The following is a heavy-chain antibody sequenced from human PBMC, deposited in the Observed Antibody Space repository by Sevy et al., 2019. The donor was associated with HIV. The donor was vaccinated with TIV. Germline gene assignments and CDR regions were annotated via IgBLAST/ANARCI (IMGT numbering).Heavy chain of an antibody. CDR2: ISGSGVST. V-gene: IGHV3-23*01. D-gene: IGHD2-2*01. CDR3: AKVGSGKIVVVPAAAFDI. Sequence: GGSLRLSCAASGFTFSSYAMSWVRQAPGKGLEWVSAISGSGVSTYYADSVKGRFTISRDNSKNTLYLQMNSLRAEDTAVYYCAKVGSGKIVVVPAAAFDIWGQGTMVTVSS. J-gene: IGHJ3*02. CDR1: GFTFSSYA.